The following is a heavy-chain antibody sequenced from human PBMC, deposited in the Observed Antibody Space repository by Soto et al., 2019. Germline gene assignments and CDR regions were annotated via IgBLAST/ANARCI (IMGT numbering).Heavy chain of an antibody. V-gene: IGHV4-61*01. CDR2: IYYSGST. CDR1: GGLLSSGCYL. CDR3: ARDPNYYDSDDAFDI. D-gene: IGHD3-22*01. Sequence: PSETLSPPCTVSGGLLSSGCYLLCWIRQPPGKGLEWFGYIYYSGSTNYNPSLKSRVTISVDTSKNQFSLKLSSVTAADTAVYYCARDPNYYDSDDAFDIWGQGTMVTVSS. J-gene: IGHJ3*02.